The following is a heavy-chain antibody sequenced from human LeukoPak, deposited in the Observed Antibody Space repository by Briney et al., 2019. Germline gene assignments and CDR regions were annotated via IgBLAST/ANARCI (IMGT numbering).Heavy chain of an antibody. Sequence: GGSLRLSCAVSGFTFSDYYMSWIRQAPGKGLEWVSYISSSGSTIYYADSVKGRFTVSRDNAKNSLHLQINSLRAEDTAVYYCANSRYDSSGYYGIIAYWGLGTLVTVSS. CDR3: ANSRYDSSGYYGIIAY. CDR2: ISSSGSTI. V-gene: IGHV3-11*04. D-gene: IGHD3-22*01. J-gene: IGHJ4*02. CDR1: GFTFSDYY.